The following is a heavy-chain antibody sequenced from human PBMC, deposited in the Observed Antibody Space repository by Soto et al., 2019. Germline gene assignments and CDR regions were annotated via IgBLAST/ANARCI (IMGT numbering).Heavy chain of an antibody. CDR2: IYHSGST. CDR1: GGSISSSNW. Sequence: SETLSLTCAVSGGSISSSNWWSWVRQPPGKGLEWIGEIYHSGSTNYNPSLKSRVTISVDKSKNQFSLKLSSVTAADTAVYYCARVWGMSYYDSSGYLNWFDPWSQGTLVTVSS. V-gene: IGHV4-4*02. D-gene: IGHD3-22*01. J-gene: IGHJ5*02. CDR3: ARVWGMSYYDSSGYLNWFDP.